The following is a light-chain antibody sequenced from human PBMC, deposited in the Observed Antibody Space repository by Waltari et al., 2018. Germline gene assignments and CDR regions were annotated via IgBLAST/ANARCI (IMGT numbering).Light chain of an antibody. CDR2: YDS. J-gene: IGLJ3*02. CDR3: QVWNSNYDPWV. V-gene: IGLV3-21*04. CDR1: NIGTKS. Sequence: SYVLTQSPSVSVAPGETARISCGGDNIGTKSVHWFQQKPGQAPVVVLSYDSKRPSGIPERFSVSKSGNTATLTLSRVEAGDEADYYCQVWNSNYDPWVFGGGTKLTVL.